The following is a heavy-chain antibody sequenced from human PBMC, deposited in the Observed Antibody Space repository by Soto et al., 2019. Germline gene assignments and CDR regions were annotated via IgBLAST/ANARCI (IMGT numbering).Heavy chain of an antibody. CDR2: INHSGST. CDR1: GGSFSGYY. Sequence: QVQLQQWGAGLLKPSETLSLTCAVYGGSFSGYYWSWIRQPPGKGLEWIGEINHSGSTNYNPSLKSRVTISVDTSKNQFSLKLSSVTAADTAVYYCARGRKDFCSGGSCYSVLGYDPWGQGTLVTVSS. J-gene: IGHJ5*02. D-gene: IGHD2-15*01. V-gene: IGHV4-34*01. CDR3: ARGRKDFCSGGSCYSVLGYDP.